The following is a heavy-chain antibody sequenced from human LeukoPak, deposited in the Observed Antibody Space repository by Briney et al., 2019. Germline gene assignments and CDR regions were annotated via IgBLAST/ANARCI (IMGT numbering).Heavy chain of an antibody. Sequence: GGSLRPPCVASGFTFSTYNLNSVRQAPGKGLELVSSITSSSSYIYYADSVKGRFTISRDNAKNSLYLQMNSLRDEDTAVYYCARDPYSGSYGDYYYYMDVWGKGTTVTISS. V-gene: IGHV3-21*01. CDR1: GFTFSTYN. CDR3: ARDPYSGSYGDYYYYMDV. J-gene: IGHJ6*03. CDR2: ITSSSSYI. D-gene: IGHD1-26*01.